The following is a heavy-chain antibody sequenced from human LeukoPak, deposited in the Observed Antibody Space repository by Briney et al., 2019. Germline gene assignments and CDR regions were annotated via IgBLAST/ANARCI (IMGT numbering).Heavy chain of an antibody. J-gene: IGHJ4*02. V-gene: IGHV3-23*01. CDR2: ISGSGGST. Sequence: GGSLRLSCAASGFTFSSYAMSWVRQAPVKGLEWVSAISGSGGSTYYADPVKGRFTISRDNSKNTLYLQMNSLRAEDTAVYYCAKDPIVGATNDFDYWGQGTLVTVSS. CDR3: AKDPIVGATNDFDY. CDR1: GFTFSSYA. D-gene: IGHD1-26*01.